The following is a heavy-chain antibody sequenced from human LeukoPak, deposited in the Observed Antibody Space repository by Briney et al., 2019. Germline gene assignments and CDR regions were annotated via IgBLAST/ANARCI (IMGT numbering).Heavy chain of an antibody. Sequence: ASVKVSCKVSGYTLTELSMHWVRQAPGKGREGMGGFDPEDGETIYAQKFQGRVTMTEDTSTDTAYMALSSLRSEDTAVYYCATALPDSSGWYRYWGQGTLVTVSS. V-gene: IGHV1-24*01. CDR2: FDPEDGET. CDR3: ATALPDSSGWYRY. CDR1: GYTLTELS. J-gene: IGHJ4*02. D-gene: IGHD6-19*01.